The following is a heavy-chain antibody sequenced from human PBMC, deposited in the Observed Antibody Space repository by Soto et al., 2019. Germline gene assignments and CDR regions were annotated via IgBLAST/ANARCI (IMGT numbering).Heavy chain of an antibody. CDR2: INPNSGGT. Sequence: QVQLVQSGAEVKKPGASVKVSCKASGYTFTGYYIHWVRQAPGQGLEWMGWINPNSGGTKYPQKFQGRVTMTRDTSIRTVYMSLTGLKSDDTAVYFCARDEGDDSSGYYDVNYWGQGTLVTVSS. V-gene: IGHV1-2*02. CDR3: ARDEGDDSSGYYDVNY. D-gene: IGHD3-22*01. CDR1: GYTFTGYY. J-gene: IGHJ4*02.